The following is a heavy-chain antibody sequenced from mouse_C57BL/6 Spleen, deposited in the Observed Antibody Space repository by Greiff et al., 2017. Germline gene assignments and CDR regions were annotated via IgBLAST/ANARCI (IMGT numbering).Heavy chain of an antibody. V-gene: IGHV1-22*01. CDR3: AIYYDYDGWFAY. D-gene: IGHD2-4*01. Sequence: VQLQQSGPELVKPGASVKMSCKASGYTFTDYNMHWVKQSHGKSLEWIGYINPNNGGTSYKQKFKGKATLTVNKSSSTAYMELRSLTSEDSAVYYCAIYYDYDGWFAYWGQGTLVTVSA. J-gene: IGHJ3*01. CDR1: GYTFTDYN. CDR2: INPNNGGT.